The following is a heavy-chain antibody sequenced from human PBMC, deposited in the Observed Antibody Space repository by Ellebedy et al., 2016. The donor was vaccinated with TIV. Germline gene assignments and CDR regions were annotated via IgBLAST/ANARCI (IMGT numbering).Heavy chain of an antibody. Sequence: PGGSLRLSCTVSGGSINGYYWSWIRQSADKGLEWIGRIYSSGSTNYNPSLKSRVTMSVDSYNNEFSLNLDSMTAADTAVYYCACGGGYCFGVRCVDYWGPGTLVTVSS. D-gene: IGHD2-15*01. CDR1: GGSINGYY. CDR2: IYSSGST. CDR3: ACGGGYCFGVRCVDY. V-gene: IGHV4-4*07. J-gene: IGHJ4*02.